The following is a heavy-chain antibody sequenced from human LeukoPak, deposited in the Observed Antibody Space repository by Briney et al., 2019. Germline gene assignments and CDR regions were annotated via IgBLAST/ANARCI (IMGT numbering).Heavy chain of an antibody. CDR3: ARLRHNDYGDY. CDR2: IKQDGSEK. V-gene: IGHV3-7*01. J-gene: IGHJ4*02. D-gene: IGHD2-8*01. Sequence: PGGSLRLSCAASGFTFSSHWMSWVRQAPGKGLEWVANIKQDGSEKYYVDSVKGRFTISRDNAKNSLYLQMNSLRAEDTAVYYCARLRHNDYGDYWGQGTLVTVSS. CDR1: GFTFSSHW.